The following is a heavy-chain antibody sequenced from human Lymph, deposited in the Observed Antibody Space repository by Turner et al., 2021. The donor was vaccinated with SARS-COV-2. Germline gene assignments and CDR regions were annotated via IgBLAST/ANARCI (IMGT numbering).Heavy chain of an antibody. CDR2: IDRADSDT. Sequence: ESQLVQSGAEVKEPGESLQISCKASGHSISTYWVGWGRQMRGKGVGWMAIIDRADSDTRYSPSFQGQVTISANKSNNTAYMQWSSRKGSDTALVYCARGRRAFGCYVDYWVQGTLVTVSS. D-gene: IGHD2-2*01. CDR3: ARGRRAFGCYVDY. CDR1: GHSISTYW. J-gene: IGHJ4*02. V-gene: IGHV5-51*03.